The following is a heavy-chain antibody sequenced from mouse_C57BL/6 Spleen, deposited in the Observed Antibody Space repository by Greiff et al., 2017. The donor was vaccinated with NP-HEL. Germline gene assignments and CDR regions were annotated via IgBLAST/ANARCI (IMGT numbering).Heavy chain of an antibody. D-gene: IGHD1-1*01. CDR1: GFTFTDYY. CDR2: IDPEDGET. V-gene: IGHV14-2*01. Sequence: VQLKQSGAELVKPGASVKLSCTASGFTFTDYYMHWVKQRPEQGLEWIGRIDPEDGETKYAQKFQGKATITAATSSNTAYMQLSSLTSEDTAVYYCAPLMTTPGAMDYWGQGTTVTVSS. CDR3: APLMTTPGAMDY. J-gene: IGHJ4*01.